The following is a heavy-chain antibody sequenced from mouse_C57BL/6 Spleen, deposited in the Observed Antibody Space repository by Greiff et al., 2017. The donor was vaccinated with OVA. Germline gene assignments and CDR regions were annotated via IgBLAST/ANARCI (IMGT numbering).Heavy chain of an antibody. J-gene: IGHJ1*03. Sequence: EVQRVESGEGLVKPGGSLKLSCAASGFTFSSYAMSWVRQTPEKRLEWVAYISSGGDYIYYADTVKGRFTISRDNARNTLYLQMSSLKSEDTAMYYCTRDGGDGNWYFDVWGTGTTVTVSS. V-gene: IGHV5-9-1*02. CDR1: GFTFSSYA. D-gene: IGHD2-1*01. CDR2: ISSGGDYI. CDR3: TRDGGDGNWYFDV.